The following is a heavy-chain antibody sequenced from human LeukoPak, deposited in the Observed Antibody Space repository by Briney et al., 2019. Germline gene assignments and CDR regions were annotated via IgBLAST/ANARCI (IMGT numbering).Heavy chain of an antibody. J-gene: IGHJ4*02. Sequence: ASVKVSCKASGYIFSTYGISWVRQAPGQGLEWMGCISGYNGNTNYAQNLQGRVTMTTDTSTSTAYMEVRSLRSDDTAVYYCARVLGYGDYYFDYWGQGTLVTVSS. D-gene: IGHD4-17*01. CDR3: ARVLGYGDYYFDY. CDR2: ISGYNGNT. V-gene: IGHV1-18*01. CDR1: GYIFSTYG.